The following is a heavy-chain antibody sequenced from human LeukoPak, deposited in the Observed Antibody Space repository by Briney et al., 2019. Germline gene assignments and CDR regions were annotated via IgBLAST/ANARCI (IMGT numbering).Heavy chain of an antibody. CDR2: IGVAGDT. J-gene: IGHJ6*04. CDR3: AELGITMIGGV. D-gene: IGHD3-10*02. CDR1: GFTFSTYD. V-gene: IGHV3-13*01. Sequence: GGSLRLSCAASGFTFSTYDMHWVRQITGKGLEWVSAMEWVSAIGVAGDTYYPDSVKGRFTISRENAKNSLYLQMNSLRAGDTAVYYCAELGITMIGGVWGKGTTVTISS.